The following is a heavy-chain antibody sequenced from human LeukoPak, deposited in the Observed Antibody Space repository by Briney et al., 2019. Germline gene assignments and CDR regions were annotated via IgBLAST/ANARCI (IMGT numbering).Heavy chain of an antibody. CDR1: GFTFSIYS. CDR3: ASLAVAGTLVSHYYYYGMDV. J-gene: IGHJ6*02. V-gene: IGHV3-48*01. CDR2: ITSSSSTI. D-gene: IGHD6-19*01. Sequence: GGSLSLSCAASGFTFSIYSMNWVRQAPGKGLEWVSYITSSSSTIYYADSVKGQFTISRDNAKNSLYLQMNSLRAEDTAVYYCASLAVAGTLVSHYYYYGMDVWGQATTVAVCS.